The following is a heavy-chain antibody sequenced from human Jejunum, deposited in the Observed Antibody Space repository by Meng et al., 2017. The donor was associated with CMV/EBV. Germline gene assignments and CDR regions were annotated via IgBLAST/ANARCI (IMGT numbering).Heavy chain of an antibody. J-gene: IGHJ4*02. CDR2: ISSNTNYA. Sequence: FSTYNMNWVRQTLGRGLEWVSSISSNTNYAQFAQYADSVKGRFTISRDNAKQSLYLQMNDLRVEDTAMYYCASSAPASGTLRFDSWGQGVMVTVSS. CDR1: FSTYN. V-gene: IGHV3-21*01. CDR3: ASSAPASGTLRFDS. D-gene: IGHD6-13*01.